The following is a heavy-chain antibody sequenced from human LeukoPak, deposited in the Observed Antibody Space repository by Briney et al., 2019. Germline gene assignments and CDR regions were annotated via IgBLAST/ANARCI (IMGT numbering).Heavy chain of an antibody. CDR1: GGSISSGGYY. J-gene: IGHJ4*02. Sequence: SQTLSLTCTVSGGSISSGGYYWSWIRQHPGKGLEWIGYIYYSGSTYYNPSLKSRVTISVDTSKNQFSLKLSSLTAADTAVYSCARGNGDYVFPGYFDYWGQGTLFTVSS. CDR2: IYYSGST. CDR3: ARGNGDYVFPGYFDY. V-gene: IGHV4-31*03. D-gene: IGHD4-17*01.